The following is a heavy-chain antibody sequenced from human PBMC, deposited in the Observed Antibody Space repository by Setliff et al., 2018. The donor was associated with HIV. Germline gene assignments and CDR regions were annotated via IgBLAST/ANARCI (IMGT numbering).Heavy chain of an antibody. CDR3: ARSIVPGASGYYYFEY. D-gene: IGHD3-3*01. CDR2: IYHTGST. CDR1: GGSINSTSYY. Sequence: SETLSLTCTVSGGSINSTSYYWGWIRQPPGNGLEWVGSIYHTGSTYYKPSLKSRVTISVDTSKNQFYLRLSSVAAGDTAVYYCARSIVPGASGYYYFEYWGQGTLVTVSS. J-gene: IGHJ4*02. V-gene: IGHV4-39*01.